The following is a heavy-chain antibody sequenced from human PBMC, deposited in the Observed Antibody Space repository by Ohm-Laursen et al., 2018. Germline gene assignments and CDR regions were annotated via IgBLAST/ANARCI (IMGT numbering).Heavy chain of an antibody. CDR3: ARGRVIGYFDL. Sequence: SLRLSCTASGFTFSPTGMTWVRQAPGKGLEWVSTISFTSDPYYAESLRGRFTVSIDNTRNSVYLQMNSLRDEDTSVYYCARGRVIGYFDLWGRGTLVTVSS. CDR1: GFTFSPTG. V-gene: IGHV3-69-1*01. J-gene: IGHJ2*01. D-gene: IGHD2-21*01. CDR2: ISFTSDP.